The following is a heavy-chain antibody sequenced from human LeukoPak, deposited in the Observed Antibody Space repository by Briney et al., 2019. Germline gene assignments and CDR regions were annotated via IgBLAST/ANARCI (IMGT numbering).Heavy chain of an antibody. D-gene: IGHD4-17*01. Sequence: ASVKASCKASGFTFTTYGLSWVRQAPGQGLEWMGWISAYNGNTNYEQMLQGRVTMTTDTSTSTAYMELRSLRSDDTAIYYCARAPPHDYGDYRTFDIWGQGTMVAVSS. J-gene: IGHJ3*02. V-gene: IGHV1-18*01. CDR2: ISAYNGNT. CDR3: ARAPPHDYGDYRTFDI. CDR1: GFTFTTYG.